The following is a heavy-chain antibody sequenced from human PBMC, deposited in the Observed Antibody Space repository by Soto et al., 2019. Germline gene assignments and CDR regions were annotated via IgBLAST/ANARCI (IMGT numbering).Heavy chain of an antibody. CDR2: ISVYNGNT. D-gene: IGHD3-10*01. J-gene: IGHJ4*02. CDR3: ARALSFGELLSVGYFDY. CDR1: GYPFISYG. Sequence: QVQLLQSGAEVKKPGASVKVSCKASGYPFISYGISWVRQAPGQGLDWLGWISVYNGNTRYAQKVQGRVTITTHTSTSTAYMELRSLRSDDTAVYYCARALSFGELLSVGYFDYWGQGTLVTVSS. V-gene: IGHV1-18*01.